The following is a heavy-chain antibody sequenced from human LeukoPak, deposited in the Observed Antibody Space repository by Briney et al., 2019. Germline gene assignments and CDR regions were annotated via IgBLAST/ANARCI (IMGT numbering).Heavy chain of an antibody. CDR3: ARRAQNCTNGVCYSYYFDY. CDR1: GYSFTSYW. Sequence: GESLKISCKGSGYSFTSYWIGWVRQMPGKGLERMGIIYPGDSDTRYSPSFQGQVTISADKSISTACLQWSSLKASDTAMYYCARRAQNCTNGVCYSYYFDYWGQGTLVTVSS. V-gene: IGHV5-51*01. D-gene: IGHD2-8*01. CDR2: IYPGDSDT. J-gene: IGHJ4*02.